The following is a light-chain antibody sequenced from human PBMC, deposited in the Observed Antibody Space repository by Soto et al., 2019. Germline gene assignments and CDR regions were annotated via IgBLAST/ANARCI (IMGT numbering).Light chain of an antibody. CDR2: DVS. V-gene: IGLV2-14*03. CDR1: SSDVGGYNY. CDR3: SSYTTSSTHL. J-gene: IGLJ2*01. Sequence: QSALTQPASVSGSPGQSITISCTGTSSDVGGYNYVSWYQQHPGKAPKLVIFDVSDRPSGVSNRFSGSKSGNTASLTISGLQPEDEGEYYCSSYTTSSTHLFGGGTKLTVL.